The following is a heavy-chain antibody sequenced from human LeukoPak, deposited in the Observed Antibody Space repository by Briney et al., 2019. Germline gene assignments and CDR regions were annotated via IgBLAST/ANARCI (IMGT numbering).Heavy chain of an antibody. CDR2: IYESGQTT. D-gene: IGHD3-16*02. V-gene: IGHV3-23*01. Sequence: GGSLRLSCVGSGFTFSSHAMSWVRQAPEKGLEWVSGIYESGQTTHYADSVKGRFSIPRDNSKNTLYLQMDSLRGEDTAIYYCAKDYRIGCSDHFDYWGQGALVTVSS. CDR3: AKDYRIGCSDHFDY. CDR1: GFTFSSHA. J-gene: IGHJ4*02.